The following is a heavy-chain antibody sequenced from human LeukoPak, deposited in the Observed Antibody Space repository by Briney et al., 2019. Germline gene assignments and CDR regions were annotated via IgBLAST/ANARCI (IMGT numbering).Heavy chain of an antibody. CDR1: GGSISSSSYY. V-gene: IGHV4-39*07. CDR2: IYYSGST. J-gene: IGHJ3*01. D-gene: IGHD3-10*01. CDR3: AKPSNYYGSATDAFDF. Sequence: SETLSLTCTVSGGSISSSSYYWGWVRQPPGKGLEWIGSIYYSGSTYYNPSLKSRVTISVDTSKNQFSLKLSSVTAADTAVYYCAKPSNYYGSATDAFDFWGQGTMVTVSS.